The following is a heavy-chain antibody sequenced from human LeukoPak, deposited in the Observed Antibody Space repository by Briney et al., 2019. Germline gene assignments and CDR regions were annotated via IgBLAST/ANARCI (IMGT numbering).Heavy chain of an antibody. V-gene: IGHV3-74*01. CDR3: TSVIDILTGFYNPYFDY. D-gene: IGHD3-9*01. J-gene: IGHJ4*02. CDR1: GFTFRNYW. CDR2: INSDGSST. Sequence: GGSLRLSCAASGFTFRNYWMHWVRHAPGKGLVWVSHINSDGSSTDYADSVKGRFTISRDNAKNTLYLQMNSLRAEDTAVYFCTSVIDILTGFYNPYFDYWGQGTLVTVSS.